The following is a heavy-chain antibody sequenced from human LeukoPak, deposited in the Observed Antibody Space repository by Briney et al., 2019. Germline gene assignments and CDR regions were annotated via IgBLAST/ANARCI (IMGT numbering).Heavy chain of an antibody. CDR3: AREDRVVVVPAAKGMDV. V-gene: IGHV1-2*02. CDR2: INPNSGGT. D-gene: IGHD2-2*01. J-gene: IGHJ6*02. Sequence: VASVKVSCKASGYTFTSYYMHWVRQAPGQGLEWMGWINPNSGGTNYAQKFQGRVTMTRDTSISTAYMELSRLRSDDTAVYYCAREDRVVVVPAAKGMDVWGQGTTVTVSS. CDR1: GYTFTSYY.